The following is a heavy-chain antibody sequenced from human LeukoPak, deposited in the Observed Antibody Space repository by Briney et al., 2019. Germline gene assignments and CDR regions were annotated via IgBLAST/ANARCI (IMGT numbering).Heavy chain of an antibody. V-gene: IGHV4-4*02. Sequence: SGTLSLTCAVSGGSISSGDWWSWVRQPPGKGLEWIGEINPSGTTNYNPSLKSRVTVSVDKTKNQFSLNLKSVTAADTAVYYCASEIFYYYYMDVWGKGTTVTISS. CDR1: GGSISSGDW. CDR3: ASEIFYYYYMDV. CDR2: INPSGTT. J-gene: IGHJ6*03.